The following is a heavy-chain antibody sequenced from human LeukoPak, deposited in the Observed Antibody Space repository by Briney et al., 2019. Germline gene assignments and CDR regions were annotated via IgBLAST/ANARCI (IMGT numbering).Heavy chain of an antibody. J-gene: IGHJ4*02. V-gene: IGHV3-9*03. D-gene: IGHD3-22*01. CDR3: AKDKTYYYDSSGYFDY. CDR2: ISWNSGSI. Sequence: PGGSLRLSCAASGFTFDDYAMHWVRQAPGKGLEWVSGISWNSGSIGYADSLKGRFTISRDNAKNSLYLQMNSLRAEDMALYYCAKDKTYYYDSSGYFDYWGQGTLVTVSS. CDR1: GFTFDDYA.